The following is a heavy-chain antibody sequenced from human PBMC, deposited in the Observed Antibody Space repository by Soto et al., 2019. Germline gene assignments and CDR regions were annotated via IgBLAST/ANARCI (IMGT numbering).Heavy chain of an antibody. Sequence: QVQLQESGPGLVKPSETLSLTCTVSGGSVSSGSYYWNWIRQPPGKGLEWIGYIYYSGSTSYYPSLKSRVSISVDTSKNHVSLKLTSVTAADTAVYYCARDSSNCNFFYWGEGSLVTVSS. CDR2: IYYSGST. D-gene: IGHD1-1*01. CDR1: GGSVSSGSYY. J-gene: IGHJ4*02. V-gene: IGHV4-61*03. CDR3: ARDSSNCNFFY.